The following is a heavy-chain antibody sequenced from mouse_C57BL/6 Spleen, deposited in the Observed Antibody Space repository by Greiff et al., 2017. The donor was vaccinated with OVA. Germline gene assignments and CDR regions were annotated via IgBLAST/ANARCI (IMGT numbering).Heavy chain of an antibody. CDR2: IRSKSNNYAT. Sequence: EVQLMESGGGLVQPKGSLKLSCAASGFSFNTYAMNWVRQAPGKGLEWVARIRSKSNNYATYYADSVKDRFTISRDDSESMLYLQMNNLKTEDTAMYYCVRQDSNYDYYAMDYWGQGTSVTVSS. V-gene: IGHV10-1*01. CDR3: VRQDSNYDYYAMDY. D-gene: IGHD2-5*01. CDR1: GFSFNTYA. J-gene: IGHJ4*01.